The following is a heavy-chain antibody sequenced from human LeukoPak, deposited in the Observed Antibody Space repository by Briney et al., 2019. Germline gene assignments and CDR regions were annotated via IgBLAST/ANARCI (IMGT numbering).Heavy chain of an antibody. D-gene: IGHD2-2*01. Sequence: ASVKVSCKASGYTFTGYYIYWVRQAPGQGLEWMGWINPNSGGTNYAQKFQGRVTMTRDTSISTAYMELSRLRSDDTAVYYCARVHSYCSSTSCLDYWGQGTLVTVSS. V-gene: IGHV1-2*02. CDR1: GYTFTGYY. CDR3: ARVHSYCSSTSCLDY. J-gene: IGHJ4*02. CDR2: INPNSGGT.